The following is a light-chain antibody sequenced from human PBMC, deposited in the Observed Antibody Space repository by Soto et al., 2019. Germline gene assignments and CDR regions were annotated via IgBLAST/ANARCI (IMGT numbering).Light chain of an antibody. CDR3: QQSDSFPYT. J-gene: IGKJ2*01. CDR1: QDISSW. CDR2: AAS. Sequence: DIQMTQSPSSLSASVGDRVTITCRASQDISSWLAWFQQKPGQAPKLLIYAASSLQSGVPSRFSGSGSGTDFTLTIASLQPEDFATYHCQQSDSFPYTFGQGTKLEI. V-gene: IGKV1D-12*01.